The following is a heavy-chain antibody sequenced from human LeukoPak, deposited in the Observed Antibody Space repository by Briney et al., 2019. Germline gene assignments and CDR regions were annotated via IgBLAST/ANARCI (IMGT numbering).Heavy chain of an antibody. D-gene: IGHD3-3*01. CDR1: GGSISSGGYY. J-gene: IGHJ6*03. V-gene: IGHV4-31*03. CDR3: ARALYDFWSGYFPGGYYYYYMDV. Sequence: PSQTLSLTCTVSGGSISSGGYYWSWIRQHPGKGLEWIGYIYYSGGTYYNPSLKSRVTISVDTSKNQFSLKLSSVTAADTAVYYCARALYDFWSGYFPGGYYYYYMDVWGKGTTVTVSS. CDR2: IYYSGGT.